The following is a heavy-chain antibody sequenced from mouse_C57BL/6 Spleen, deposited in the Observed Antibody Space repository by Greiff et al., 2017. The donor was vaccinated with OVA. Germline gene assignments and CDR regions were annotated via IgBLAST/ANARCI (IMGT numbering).Heavy chain of an antibody. CDR3: APFYYDYEYYFDY. CDR2: IHPNSGST. CDR1: GYTFTSYW. D-gene: IGHD2-4*01. J-gene: IGHJ2*01. Sequence: VQLQQPGAELVKPGASVKLSCKASGYTFTSYWMHWVKQRPGQGLEWIGMIHPNSGSTNYNEKFKSKATLTVDKSSSTAYMQLSSLTSEDSAVYYCAPFYYDYEYYFDYWGQGTTLTVSS. V-gene: IGHV1-64*01.